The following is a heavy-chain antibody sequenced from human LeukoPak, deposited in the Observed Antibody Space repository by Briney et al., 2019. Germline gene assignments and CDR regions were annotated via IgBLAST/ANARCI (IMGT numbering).Heavy chain of an antibody. Sequence: GGSLRLSCAASGFTFSSYWMSWVRQAPGKGLEWVANIKQDGSEKYYVDSVKGRFTISRGNARNSLYLQMNSLRAEDTAVYYCARAGSGSYYADNPFDYWGQGTLVTVSS. CDR1: GFTFSSYW. D-gene: IGHD1-26*01. CDR2: IKQDGSEK. J-gene: IGHJ4*02. V-gene: IGHV3-7*01. CDR3: ARAGSGSYYADNPFDY.